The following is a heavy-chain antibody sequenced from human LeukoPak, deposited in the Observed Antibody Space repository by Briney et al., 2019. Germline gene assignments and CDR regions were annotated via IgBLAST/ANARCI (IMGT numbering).Heavy chain of an antibody. CDR1: GFTFSSYW. D-gene: IGHD5-24*01. CDR2: IKQDGSEK. CDR3: ARDHYDGYNDY. J-gene: IGHJ4*02. V-gene: IGHV3-7*01. Sequence: GGSLRLSCAASGFTFSSYWMSWGRDAPGKGLEWVANIKQDGSEKYYVDSAKGRFTISRDNAKSSLYLQMNSLRAEDTAVYYCARDHYDGYNDYWGQGTLVTVSS.